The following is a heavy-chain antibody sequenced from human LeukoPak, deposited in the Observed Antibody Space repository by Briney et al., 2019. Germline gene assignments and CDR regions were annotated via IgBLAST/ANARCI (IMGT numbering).Heavy chain of an antibody. CDR1: GFTLSSYD. D-gene: IGHD6-19*01. Sequence: GGSLRLSCAASGFTLSSYDMHWVRQAPGKGLEWVAFIQYDGSNKYYADSVKGRFTISRDNSKNTLYLQMNSLRTEDTAVYYCGKAVAGTVDYWGQGILVTVSS. V-gene: IGHV3-30*02. CDR2: IQYDGSNK. CDR3: GKAVAGTVDY. J-gene: IGHJ4*02.